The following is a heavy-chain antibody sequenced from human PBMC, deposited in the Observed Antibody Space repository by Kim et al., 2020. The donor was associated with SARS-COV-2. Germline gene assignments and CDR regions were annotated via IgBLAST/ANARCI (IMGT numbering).Heavy chain of an antibody. CDR1: GFTLSSYE. J-gene: IGHJ4*02. CDR3: ARDSGDSSSWYYFDY. V-gene: IGHV3-48*03. Sequence: GGSLRLSCAASGFTLSSYEMNWVRQAPGKGLEWVSYISSSGSTIYYADSVKGRFTISRDNAKNSLYLQMNSLRAEDTAVYYCARDSGDSSSWYYFDYWGQGTLVTVSS. CDR2: ISSSGSTI. D-gene: IGHD6-13*01.